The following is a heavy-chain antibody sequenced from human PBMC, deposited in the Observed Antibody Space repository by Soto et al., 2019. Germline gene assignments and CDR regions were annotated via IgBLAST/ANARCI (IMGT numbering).Heavy chain of an antibody. J-gene: IGHJ5*02. CDR2: IFYSGST. V-gene: IGHV4-39*01. D-gene: IGHD2-21*01. CDR3: ARQPTTGDTDLWFDP. CDR1: GGSISTSRSY. Sequence: QLQLLESGPGLVKASETLSLTCSVSGGSISTSRSYWAWIRQPPGKGLDWTANIFYSGSTFYNPSLARRVSVSVATSKNEFSQKLRSVTAADTAVYYCARQPTTGDTDLWFDPWGQGTLVTVSS.